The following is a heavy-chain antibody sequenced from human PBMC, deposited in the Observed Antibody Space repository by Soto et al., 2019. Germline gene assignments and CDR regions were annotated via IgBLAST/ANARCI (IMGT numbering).Heavy chain of an antibody. D-gene: IGHD1-1*01. V-gene: IGHV5-51*01. CDR1: GYNFSNYW. CDR3: AAAYTTGTDAFDI. CDR2: IFPGDSDT. J-gene: IGHJ3*02. Sequence: LCESLKISCKGSGYNFSNYWIGWVRQMPGKGLEWMGMIFPGDSDTKNSPSLQGQITMSVDKSDSSAYLQWRSLKASDTAMYYCAAAYTTGTDAFDIWGQGTMVTVSS.